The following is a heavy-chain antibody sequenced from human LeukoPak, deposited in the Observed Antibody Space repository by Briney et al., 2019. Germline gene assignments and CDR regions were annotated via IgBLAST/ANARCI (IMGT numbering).Heavy chain of an antibody. CDR3: ARDAEYYYDSSGYYY. CDR1: GFTFSSYA. J-gene: IGHJ4*02. D-gene: IGHD3-22*01. V-gene: IGHV3-30*04. Sequence: TGGSLRLSCAASGFTFSSYAMHWVRQAPGKGLEWVAVISYDGSNRYYADSVKGRFTISRDNSKNTLYLQMNSLRAEDTAVYYCARDAEYYYDSSGYYYWGQGTLVTVSS. CDR2: ISYDGSNR.